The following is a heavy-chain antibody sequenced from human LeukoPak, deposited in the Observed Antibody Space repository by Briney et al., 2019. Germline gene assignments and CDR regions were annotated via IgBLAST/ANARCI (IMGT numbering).Heavy chain of an antibody. CDR3: AKVGPSTVTRDY. J-gene: IGHJ4*02. Sequence: GGSLRLSCAASGFTFSNYAMTWVRQAPGKGLEWVSGISGSGGSTYYADSVKGRFTISRDNSKNTLYLQMNSLRAEDTATYYCAKVGPSTVTRDYWGQGTLVIVSS. CDR1: GFTFSNYA. D-gene: IGHD4-17*01. V-gene: IGHV3-23*01. CDR2: ISGSGGST.